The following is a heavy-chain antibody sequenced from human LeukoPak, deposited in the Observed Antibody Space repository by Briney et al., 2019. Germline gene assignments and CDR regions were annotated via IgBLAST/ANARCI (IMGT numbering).Heavy chain of an antibody. Sequence: GGSLRLSCAASGFTFSSYSMNWVRQAPGKGLEWVSYISSSSSTIYYADSVKGRFTISRDNAKNSLYLQMNSLRAEDTAVYYCAREGGSYPLRWRYFYYYGMDVWGQGTTVTVSS. V-gene: IGHV3-48*01. CDR1: GFTFSSYS. CDR3: AREGGSYPLRWRYFYYYGMDV. CDR2: ISSSSSTI. J-gene: IGHJ6*02. D-gene: IGHD1-26*01.